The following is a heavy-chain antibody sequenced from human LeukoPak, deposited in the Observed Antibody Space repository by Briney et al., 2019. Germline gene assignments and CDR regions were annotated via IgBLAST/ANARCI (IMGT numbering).Heavy chain of an antibody. V-gene: IGHV3-43*02. Sequence: PGGSLRLSCAASGFTFDDYAMHWVRQAPGKGLEWVSLISGDGGSTYYADSVKGRFTISRDNSKNSLYLQMNSLRTEDTALHYCAKDILPLNYPRGMDVWGQGTTVTVSS. CDR1: GFTFDDYA. CDR2: ISGDGGST. CDR3: AKDILPLNYPRGMDV. J-gene: IGHJ6*02. D-gene: IGHD5-24*01.